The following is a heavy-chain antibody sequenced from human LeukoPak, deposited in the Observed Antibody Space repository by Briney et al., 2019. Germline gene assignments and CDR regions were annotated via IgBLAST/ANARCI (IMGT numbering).Heavy chain of an antibody. D-gene: IGHD2-15*01. J-gene: IGHJ4*02. CDR2: IKEDGSEK. V-gene: IGHV3-7*03. Sequence: GGSLRLSCAASGFTFSSYSMDWVSQAPGKGLEWVANIKEDGSEKYYEDSVKGRFTISRDNAKNSLYLQMNSLRAEDTAVYYCARNVGWFRFDYWGQGTLVTVSS. CDR3: ARNVGWFRFDY. CDR1: GFTFSSYS.